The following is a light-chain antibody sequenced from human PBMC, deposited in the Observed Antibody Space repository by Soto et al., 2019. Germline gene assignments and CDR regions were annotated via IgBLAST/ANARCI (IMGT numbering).Light chain of an antibody. CDR3: GAWDTNLNAEV. Sequence: QLVLTQPPSVSAAPGQTVTISCSGSSSNIGNTYVSWYQQLPGTAPKLLICDNDQRPSGIPDRFSGSKSGTSATLAITGLQAGDEADYYCGAWDTNLNAEVFGGGTKLTVL. J-gene: IGLJ2*01. CDR1: SSNIGNTY. CDR2: DND. V-gene: IGLV1-51*01.